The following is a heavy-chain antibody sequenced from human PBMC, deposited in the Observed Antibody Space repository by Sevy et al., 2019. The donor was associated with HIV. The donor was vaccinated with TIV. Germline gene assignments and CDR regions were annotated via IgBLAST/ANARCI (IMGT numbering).Heavy chain of an antibody. V-gene: IGHV3-21*01. CDR2: ITGGSSYI. D-gene: IGHD2-2*01. CDR1: GFTFSSYT. Sequence: GGSLRLSCAASGFTFSSYTMNWVRQAPGKGLEWVSSITGGSSYIYYADSVKGRFTISRDNAKNSLYLQMNSLRAEDTAVYYCARDGGCSRTRCLLYFGCWGQGSLVTASS. CDR3: ARDGGCSRTRCLLYFGC. J-gene: IGHJ4*02.